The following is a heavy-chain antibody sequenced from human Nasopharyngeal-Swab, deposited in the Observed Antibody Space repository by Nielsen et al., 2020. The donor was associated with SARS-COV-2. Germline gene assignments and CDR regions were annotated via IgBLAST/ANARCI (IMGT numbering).Heavy chain of an antibody. J-gene: IGHJ6*02. Sequence: SLKISCAASGFTFSSYAMHWVRQAPGKGLEWVAVISYDGSKKYYADSVKGRFTISRDNSKNTLYLQMNSLRAEDTAVYYCAGDQGSSWYTYYYYYGMDVWGQGTTVTVSS. D-gene: IGHD6-13*01. CDR1: GFTFSSYA. V-gene: IGHV3-30-3*01. CDR3: AGDQGSSWYTYYYYYGMDV. CDR2: ISYDGSKK.